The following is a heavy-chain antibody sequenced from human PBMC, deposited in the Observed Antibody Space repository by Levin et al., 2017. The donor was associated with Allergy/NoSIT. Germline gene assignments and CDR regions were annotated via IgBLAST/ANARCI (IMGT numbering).Heavy chain of an antibody. V-gene: IGHV3-11*01. CDR1: KFTFSDYY. Sequence: GGSLRLSCAASKFTFSDYYMSWIRQAPGKGLEWVSYISSSGSTIYYADSVKGRFTISRDDAKNSLYLQMTSMRAEATAVYYCARFEGGVVPAAAVDYWGQGTLVTVSS. CDR2: ISSSGSTI. J-gene: IGHJ4*02. D-gene: IGHD2-2*01. CDR3: ARFEGGVVPAAAVDY.